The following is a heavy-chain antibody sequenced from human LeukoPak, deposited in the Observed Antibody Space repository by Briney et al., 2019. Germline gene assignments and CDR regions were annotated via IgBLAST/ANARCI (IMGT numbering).Heavy chain of an antibody. Sequence: PSETLSLTCTVSGGSISSSSYYWGWIRQPPGKGLEWIGSIYYSGSTYYNPSLKSRVTISVDTSKNQFSLKLSSVTAADTAVYYCARVSTVAQLYYYYGMDVWGQGTTVTVSS. CDR2: IYYSGST. V-gene: IGHV4-39*07. CDR1: GGSISSSSYY. D-gene: IGHD6-19*01. J-gene: IGHJ6*02. CDR3: ARVSTVAQLYYYYGMDV.